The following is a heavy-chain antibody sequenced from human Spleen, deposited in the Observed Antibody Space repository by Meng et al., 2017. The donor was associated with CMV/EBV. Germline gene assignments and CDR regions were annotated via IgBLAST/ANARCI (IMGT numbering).Heavy chain of an antibody. J-gene: IGHJ4*02. CDR3: ARDSTGFRPSTSFDY. D-gene: IGHD5-12*01. CDR2: ISAYNGNT. Sequence: LVETRDEVKMPGASVKVLCKASGYTFTSYGIIWVRQAPGQGLEWMGWISAYNGNTNYAQKLQGRVTMTTDTSTSTAYMELRSLRSDDTAVYYCARDSTGFRPSTSFDYWGQGTLVTVSS. V-gene: IGHV1-18*01. CDR1: GYTFTSYG.